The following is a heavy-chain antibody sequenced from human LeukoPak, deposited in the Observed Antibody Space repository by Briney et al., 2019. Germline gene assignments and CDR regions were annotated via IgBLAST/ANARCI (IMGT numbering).Heavy chain of an antibody. CDR3: ARGHFFRNTGYSSGWRDY. CDR2: IIPILGIA. J-gene: IGHJ4*02. CDR1: GGTFSSYA. V-gene: IGHV1-69*04. D-gene: IGHD6-19*01. Sequence: SVKVSCKASGGTFSSYAISWVRQAPGQGLEWMGRIIPILGIANYAQKFQGRVTITADKSTSTAYMELSSLRSEDTAVYYCARGHFFRNTGYSSGWRDYWDQGTLVTVSS.